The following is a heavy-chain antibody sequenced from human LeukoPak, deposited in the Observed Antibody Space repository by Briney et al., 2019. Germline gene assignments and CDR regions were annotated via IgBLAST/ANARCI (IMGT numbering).Heavy chain of an antibody. Sequence: SETLSLTCAVYGDSFSNYYWSWIRQPPGKGLAWIGEINHIGSTNYNPSLKSRVTISVDTSKNQFSLKLSSVTAADTAVYYCARGALHLVTPELDYWGQGTLVTVSS. D-gene: IGHD3-16*02. CDR2: INHIGST. V-gene: IGHV4-34*01. CDR1: GDSFSNYY. CDR3: ARGALHLVTPELDY. J-gene: IGHJ4*02.